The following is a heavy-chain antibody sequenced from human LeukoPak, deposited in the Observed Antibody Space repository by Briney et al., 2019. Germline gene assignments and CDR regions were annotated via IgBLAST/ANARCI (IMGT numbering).Heavy chain of an antibody. CDR2: IYPGDSDT. Sequence: GESLKISCKGSGYSFTTYWIGWVRQMPGKGLEWMGIIYPGDSDTRYSPSLQGQVTISVDKSISTAYLQWSSLKASDTAMYYCASGYCSSNSCAHDAFDIWGQGAVVTVSS. D-gene: IGHD2-2*03. CDR1: GYSFTTYW. V-gene: IGHV5-51*01. CDR3: ASGYCSSNSCAHDAFDI. J-gene: IGHJ3*02.